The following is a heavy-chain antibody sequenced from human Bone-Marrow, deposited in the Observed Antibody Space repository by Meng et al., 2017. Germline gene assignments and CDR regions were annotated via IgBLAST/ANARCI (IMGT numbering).Heavy chain of an antibody. CDR3: ARTPHRVGATDWYYFDY. J-gene: IGHJ4*02. Sequence: GGSLRLSCEASGFFSSTYTMNWVRQAPGKGLEWVSSISSSSAYIYYADSVKGRFTISRDNAKNSLYLQMNSLRAEDTAVYYCARTPHRVGATDWYYFDYWGQGTLVTVSS. CDR1: GFFSSTYT. V-gene: IGHV3-21*01. D-gene: IGHD1-26*01. CDR2: ISSSSAYI.